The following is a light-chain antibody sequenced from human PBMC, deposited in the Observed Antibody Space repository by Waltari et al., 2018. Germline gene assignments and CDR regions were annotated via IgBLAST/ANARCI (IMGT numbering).Light chain of an antibody. Sequence: EIVLTQSPGFLSLSPGDRATLSCRASQTVNSAYFAWSQQRPGQAPSLLLYGANRRATGVSGSFSGSGSGTNFTLTISRLEPEDFAVYYCQQYGDSPPFTFGPGTTVDIK. J-gene: IGKJ3*01. CDR1: QTVNSAY. CDR2: GAN. CDR3: QQYGDSPPFT. V-gene: IGKV3-20*01.